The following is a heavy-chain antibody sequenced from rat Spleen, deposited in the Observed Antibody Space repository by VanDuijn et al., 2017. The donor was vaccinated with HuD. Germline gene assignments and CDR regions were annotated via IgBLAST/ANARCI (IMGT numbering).Heavy chain of an antibody. V-gene: IGHV5-17*01. Sequence: EVQLVESGGGLVQPGNSLKVSCAASGFTFSDYAMAWVRQSPKKGLEWVATIIYNSSSTYYRDSVKGRFIISRDNAKSILYLQMDSLRSEDTATYYCTTQLYYCSGAIDYWGQGVMVTVSS. CDR2: IIYNSSST. CDR3: TTQLYYCSGAIDY. J-gene: IGHJ2*01. CDR1: GFTFSDYA. D-gene: IGHD1-1*01.